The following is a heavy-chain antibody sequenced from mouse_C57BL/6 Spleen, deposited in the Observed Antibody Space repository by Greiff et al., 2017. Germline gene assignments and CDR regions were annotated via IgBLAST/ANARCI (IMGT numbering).Heavy chain of an antibody. CDR1: GYTFTSYW. J-gene: IGHJ3*01. Sequence: QVQLQQPGAELVKPGASVKLSCKASGYTFTSYWMHWVKQRPGRGLEWIGRIDPNSGGTMYNEKFKGKATLTVDKPSSTAYMQLSSLTSEDSAVYYCAKSTIVPTEFAYWGQGTLVTVSA. D-gene: IGHD2-12*01. V-gene: IGHV1-72*01. CDR2: IDPNSGGT. CDR3: AKSTIVPTEFAY.